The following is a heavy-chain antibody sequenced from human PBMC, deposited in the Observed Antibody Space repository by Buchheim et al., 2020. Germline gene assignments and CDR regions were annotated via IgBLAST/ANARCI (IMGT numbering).Heavy chain of an antibody. CDR2: TSYDGSNK. D-gene: IGHD5-18*01. J-gene: IGHJ6*02. Sequence: QVQLVESGGGVVQPGRSLRLSCAASGFTFSSYAMHWVRQAPGKGLEWVAVTSYDGSNKYYADSVKGRFTISRDNSKNTLYLQMNSLRAEDTAVYYCARERGYSYGNYGMDVWGQGTT. V-gene: IGHV3-30*04. CDR3: ARERGYSYGNYGMDV. CDR1: GFTFSSYA.